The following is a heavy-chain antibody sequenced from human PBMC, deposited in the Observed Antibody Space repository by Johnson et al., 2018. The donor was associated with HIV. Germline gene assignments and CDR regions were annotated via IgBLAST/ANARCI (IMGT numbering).Heavy chain of an antibody. Sequence: VQLVESGGDLVQPGGSLRLSCVGSGFTFSTNWMHWVRQAPGKGLVWVSRINRGSEKYFVDSLKGRFIISRDNAKNSLYLQMNSLRAEDTAVYYCATLNGHAFDIWGQGTMVTVSS. J-gene: IGHJ3*02. CDR3: ATLNGHAFDI. V-gene: IGHV3-74*01. CDR1: GFTFSTNW. CDR2: INRGSEK.